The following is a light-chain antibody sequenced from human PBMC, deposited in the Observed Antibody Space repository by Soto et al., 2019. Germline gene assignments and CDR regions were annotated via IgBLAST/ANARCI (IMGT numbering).Light chain of an antibody. V-gene: IGKV3-20*01. J-gene: IGKJ3*01. CDR1: QSVSTST. CDR3: QQYGSSPFT. CDR2: GAS. Sequence: ESVLTQSPGTLSMSPGERATPSCRASQSVSTSTSAWYQQKPGQAPRLLIYGASRRATGIPDRFSGSGSGTDFTLTISRLEPEDFAVYYCQQYGSSPFTFGPGTKVDIK.